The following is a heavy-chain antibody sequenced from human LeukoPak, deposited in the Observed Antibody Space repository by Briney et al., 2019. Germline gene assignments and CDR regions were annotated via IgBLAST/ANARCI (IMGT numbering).Heavy chain of an antibody. CDR1: GFTFSSYG. J-gene: IGHJ4*02. CDR3: AKEKYGYDSSGMDY. Sequence: GGSLRLSCAASGFTFSSYGMHWVRQAPGKGLEWVAFIRYDGSHKYYADSVKGRFTISRDNSKNTLYLQMNSLRADDTAVYYCAKEKYGYDSSGMDYWGQGTLVTVSS. D-gene: IGHD3-22*01. CDR2: IRYDGSHK. V-gene: IGHV3-30*02.